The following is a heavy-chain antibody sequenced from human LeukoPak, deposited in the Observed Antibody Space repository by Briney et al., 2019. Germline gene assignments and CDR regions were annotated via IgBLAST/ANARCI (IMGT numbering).Heavy chain of an antibody. Sequence: GASVKVSCKASGYTFTSYGISWVRQAPGQGLEWMGWISAYNGNTNYAQKLQGRVTMTTDTSTSTAYMELRSLRSDDTAVYYCARGTNSGYDPDDAFDIWGQGTMVTVSS. CDR3: ARGTNSGYDPDDAFDI. D-gene: IGHD5-12*01. J-gene: IGHJ3*02. CDR1: GYTFTSYG. V-gene: IGHV1-18*01. CDR2: ISAYNGNT.